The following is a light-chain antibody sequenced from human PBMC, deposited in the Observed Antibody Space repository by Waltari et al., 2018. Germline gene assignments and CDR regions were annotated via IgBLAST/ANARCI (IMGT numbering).Light chain of an antibody. Sequence: EIVLTQSPGTLSLSPGERGTLSCRASQSVSRFLAWYQQKPGQAPRLLGYGASTRATGSPDRFSGSGSGTDFSLTSSRLEPEDFAVYYCQKYDRLPATFGQGTKVEIK. CDR2: GAS. V-gene: IGKV3-20*01. CDR1: QSVSRF. J-gene: IGKJ1*01. CDR3: QKYDRLPAT.